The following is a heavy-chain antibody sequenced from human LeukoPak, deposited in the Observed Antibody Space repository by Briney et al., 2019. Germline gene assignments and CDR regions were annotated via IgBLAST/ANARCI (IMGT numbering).Heavy chain of an antibody. CDR2: IRSKANSYAT. Sequence: PGGSLRLSCAAPGFTFSGSAMHWVRQASGKGLEWVGRIRSKANSYATAYAASVKGRFTISRDDSKNTAYLQMNSLKTEDTAVYYCTRRPYYYDSSGYPYGMDVWGQGTTVTVSS. CDR1: GFTFSGSA. D-gene: IGHD3-22*01. J-gene: IGHJ6*02. V-gene: IGHV3-73*01. CDR3: TRRPYYYDSSGYPYGMDV.